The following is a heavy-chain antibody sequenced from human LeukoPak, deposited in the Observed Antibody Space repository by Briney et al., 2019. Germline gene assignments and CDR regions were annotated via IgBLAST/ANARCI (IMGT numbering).Heavy chain of an antibody. CDR3: ARRDRWFDP. CDR2: IYRSGST. CDR1: GYSISSGYY. Sequence: SETLSLTCGVSGYSISSGYYWGWIRQSPGKGLEWIGNIYRSGSTYYNPSLKSRVTISVDTSKDQFSLRLTSVTAADTAVYYCARRDRWFDPWGQGTLVTVSS. J-gene: IGHJ5*02. V-gene: IGHV4-38-2*01.